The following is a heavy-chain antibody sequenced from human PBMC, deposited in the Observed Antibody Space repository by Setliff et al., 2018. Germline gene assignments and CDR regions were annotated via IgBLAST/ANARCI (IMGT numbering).Heavy chain of an antibody. D-gene: IGHD2-15*01. V-gene: IGHV1-18*04. CDR1: GYTFTNSI. CDR2: ISAYNGNT. Sequence: GGPVKVSCKASGYTFTNSIMNWVRQAPGQGLEWMGWISAYNGNTYHAQKFQDRLSMTTDTSTSTAYMELRGLRADDTAVYYCERLVRHCTRISCQRTSEADLWGQGTQVTVSS. CDR3: ERLVRHCTRISCQRTSEADL. J-gene: IGHJ5*02.